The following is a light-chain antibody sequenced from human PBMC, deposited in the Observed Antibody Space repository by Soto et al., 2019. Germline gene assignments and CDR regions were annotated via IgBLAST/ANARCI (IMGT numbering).Light chain of an antibody. Sequence: QSVLTQPPSASGSPGQSVTISCTGTSSVVGGYNYVSWYQQYPGKAPKLMIYEVSKRPSGVPDRFSGSKSGNTASLTVSGLQAEDEADYYCSSYAGSNNFVVFGGGTKLTVL. CDR3: SSYAGSNNFVV. V-gene: IGLV2-8*01. CDR1: SSVVGGYNY. J-gene: IGLJ2*01. CDR2: EVS.